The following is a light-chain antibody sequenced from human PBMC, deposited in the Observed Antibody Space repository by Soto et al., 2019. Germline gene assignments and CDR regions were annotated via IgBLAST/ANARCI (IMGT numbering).Light chain of an antibody. J-gene: IGLJ2*01. Sequence: QLVLTQSPSASASLGASVKLTCTLSSGHSSYAIAWHQQQPEKGPPYLMKLDSDGSHTKGDAIPDRFSGSSSGAERYLTISSLQSEDEADYYCQTWGTGILVVFGGGIKVTVL. V-gene: IGLV4-69*01. CDR3: QTWGTGILVV. CDR1: SGHSSYA. CDR2: LDSDGSH.